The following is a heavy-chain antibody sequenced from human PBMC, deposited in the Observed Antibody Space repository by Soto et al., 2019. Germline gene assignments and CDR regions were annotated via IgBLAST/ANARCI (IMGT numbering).Heavy chain of an antibody. J-gene: IGHJ3*02. CDR3: ASTRDIVVVVAAQNDAFDI. D-gene: IGHD2-15*01. Sequence: ASVKVSCKASGGTFSSYAISWVRQAPGQGLEWMGGIIPIFGTANYAQKFQGRVTITADESTSTAYMELSSLRSEDTAVYYCASTRDIVVVVAAQNDAFDIWGQGTMVTVSS. CDR2: IIPIFGTA. V-gene: IGHV1-69*13. CDR1: GGTFSSYA.